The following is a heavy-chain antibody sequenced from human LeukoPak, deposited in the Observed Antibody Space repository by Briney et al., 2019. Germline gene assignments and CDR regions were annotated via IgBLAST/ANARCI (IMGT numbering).Heavy chain of an antibody. Sequence: GGSLRLSCAASGFTFSSYAMSWVRQAPGKGLEWVAVIYTGGGTDHAESVKGRFTISRDNSKNKLSLQINSRRAEDTAIDYCTRSGYRHPYHFDAWGQGTLVTVSS. CDR3: TRSGYRHPYHFDA. V-gene: IGHV3-53*01. J-gene: IGHJ4*02. D-gene: IGHD3-22*01. CDR2: IYTGGGT. CDR1: GFTFSSYA.